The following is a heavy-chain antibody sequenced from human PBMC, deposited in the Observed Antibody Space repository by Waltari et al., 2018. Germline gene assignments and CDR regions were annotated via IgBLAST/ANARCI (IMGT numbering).Heavy chain of an antibody. J-gene: IGHJ5*02. V-gene: IGHV4-59*01. CDR1: GGSISSYY. D-gene: IGHD2-15*01. CDR3: ARDKIYCSGGSCYGAFDP. Sequence: QVQLQESGPGLVKPSETLSLTCTVSGGSISSYYWSWIRQPPGKGLEWIGYIYYSGSTNSNPSLKSRVTISVDTSKNQSSLKLSSVTAADTAVYYCARDKIYCSGGSCYGAFDPWGQGTLVTVSS. CDR2: IYYSGST.